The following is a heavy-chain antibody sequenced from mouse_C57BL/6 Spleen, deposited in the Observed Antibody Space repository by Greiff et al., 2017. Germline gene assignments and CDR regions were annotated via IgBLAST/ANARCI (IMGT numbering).Heavy chain of an antibody. CDR1: GYTFTSYW. Sequence: VQLQQPGAELVRPGSSVKLSCKASGYTFTSYWMHWVKQRPIQGLEWIGNIDPSDSETHYNQKFKDKATLTVDKSSSTAYMQLSSLTSEDSAVYYCARGGLLDWYFDVWGTGTTVTVSS. CDR3: ARGGLLDWYFDV. V-gene: IGHV1-52*01. J-gene: IGHJ1*03. CDR2: IDPSDSET. D-gene: IGHD2-3*01.